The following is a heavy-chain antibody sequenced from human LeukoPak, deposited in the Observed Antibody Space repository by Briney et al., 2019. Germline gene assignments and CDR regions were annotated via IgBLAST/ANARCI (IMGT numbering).Heavy chain of an antibody. CDR2: MNPNSGNT. Sequence: GASVKVSCKASGYTFTSYDINWVRQATGQGLEWMGWMNPNSGNTGYAQKFQGRVTMTRNTSISTAYMELSSLRSEDAAVYYCARDRYYYGSGGYESWFDPWGQGTLVTVSS. CDR3: ARDRYYYGSGGYESWFDP. D-gene: IGHD3-10*01. CDR1: GYTFTSYD. J-gene: IGHJ5*02. V-gene: IGHV1-8*01.